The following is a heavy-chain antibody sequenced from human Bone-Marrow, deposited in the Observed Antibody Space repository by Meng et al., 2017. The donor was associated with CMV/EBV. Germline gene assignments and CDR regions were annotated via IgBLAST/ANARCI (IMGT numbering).Heavy chain of an antibody. V-gene: IGHV3-23*03. CDR3: AKVGDYGDDNYYFDY. D-gene: IGHD4-17*01. CDR1: GFTFNSYV. CDR2: IYSGGSRT. J-gene: IGHJ4*02. Sequence: GGSLRLSCAASGFTFNSYVMSWVRQAPGKGLEWVSVIYSGGSRTYYADSVKGRFTISRDNSKNTLYLQMNSLRAEDTAVYYCAKVGDYGDDNYYFDYWGQGTLVTVSS.